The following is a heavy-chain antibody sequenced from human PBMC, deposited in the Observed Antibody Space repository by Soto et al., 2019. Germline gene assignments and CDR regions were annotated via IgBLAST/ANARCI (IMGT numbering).Heavy chain of an antibody. Sequence: GGSLRLSCAASGFTFSNAWMNWVRQAPGKGLEWVGRIKSKTDGGTTDYAAPVKGRFTISRDDSKNKLYLQMNSLKTEDTAVYYCTTRDSSANVLGYYYYYGMDVWGQGTTVTVSS. CDR1: GFTFSNAW. D-gene: IGHD6-25*01. CDR3: TTRDSSANVLGYYYYYGMDV. J-gene: IGHJ6*02. V-gene: IGHV3-15*07. CDR2: IKSKTDGGTT.